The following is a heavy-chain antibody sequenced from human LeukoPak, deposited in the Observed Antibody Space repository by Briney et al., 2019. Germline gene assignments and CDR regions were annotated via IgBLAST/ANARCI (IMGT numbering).Heavy chain of an antibody. CDR1: GFTFSSYS. CDR3: AKDQVGWFFIWDY. Sequence: PGGSLRLSCAASGFTFSSYSMNWVRQAPGKGLEWVSAISGSGGGTYYADSVKGRFTISRDNSKNTLYLQMNSLRAEDTAVYYCAKDQVGWFFIWDYWGQGTLVTVSS. D-gene: IGHD6-19*01. V-gene: IGHV3-23*01. J-gene: IGHJ4*02. CDR2: ISGSGGGT.